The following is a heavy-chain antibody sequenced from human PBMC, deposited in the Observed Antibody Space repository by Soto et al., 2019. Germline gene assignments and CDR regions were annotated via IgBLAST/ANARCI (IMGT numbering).Heavy chain of an antibody. J-gene: IGHJ6*02. CDR3: ARTPPVAARPVYYSYGMDV. Sequence: SVKVSCKASGGTFSSYAISWVRQAPGQGLEWMGGIIPIFGTANYAQKFQGRVTITADKSTSTAYMELSSLRSEDTAVYYCARTPPVAARPVYYSYGMDVWGQGTTVTVSS. D-gene: IGHD6-6*01. CDR1: GGTFSSYA. CDR2: IIPIFGTA. V-gene: IGHV1-69*06.